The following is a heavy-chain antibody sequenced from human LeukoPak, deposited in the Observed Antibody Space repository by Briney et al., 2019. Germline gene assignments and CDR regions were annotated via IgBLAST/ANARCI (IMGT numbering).Heavy chain of an antibody. V-gene: IGHV4-38-2*02. CDR3: ARGPTVTIMDPYDY. Sequence: SETLSLTCTVSGYSISSGYYWGWIRQPPGKGLEWIGNIYYSGSTYYNPSLKSRVTISVDTSKNQFSLKLSSVTAADTAVYYCARGPTVTIMDPYDYWGQGTLVTVSS. CDR2: IYYSGST. J-gene: IGHJ4*02. D-gene: IGHD4-17*01. CDR1: GYSISSGYY.